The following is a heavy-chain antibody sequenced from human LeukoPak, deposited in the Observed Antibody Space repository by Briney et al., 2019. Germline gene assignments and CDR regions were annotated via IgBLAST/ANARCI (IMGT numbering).Heavy chain of an antibody. CDR1: GGSFSGYY. Sequence: SETLSLTCAVYGGSFSGYYWSWIRQPPGKGLEWIGEINHSGSTNYNPSLKSRVTISVDTSKNQFSLKLSSVTAADTAVYYCARLNTYYYDNWFDPWGQGTLVTVSS. J-gene: IGHJ5*02. CDR3: ARLNTYYYDNWFDP. V-gene: IGHV4-34*01. D-gene: IGHD3-10*01. CDR2: INHSGST.